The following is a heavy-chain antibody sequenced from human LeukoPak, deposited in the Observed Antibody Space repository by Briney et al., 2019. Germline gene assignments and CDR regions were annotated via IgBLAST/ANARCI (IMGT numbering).Heavy chain of an antibody. CDR3: ARLWSPGMAVAGTGVH. CDR1: GYTFTSYG. Sequence: ASVKVSCKASGYTFTSYGISWVRQAPGQGLEWMGWISAYNGNTNCAQKLQGRVTMTTDTSTSTAYMELRSLRSEDTAVYYCARLWSPGMAVAGTGVHWGQGTLVTVSS. CDR2: ISAYNGNT. V-gene: IGHV1-18*01. D-gene: IGHD6-19*01. J-gene: IGHJ4*02.